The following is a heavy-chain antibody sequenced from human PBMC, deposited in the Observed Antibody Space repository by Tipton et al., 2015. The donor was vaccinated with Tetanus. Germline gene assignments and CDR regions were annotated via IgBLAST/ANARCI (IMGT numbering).Heavy chain of an antibody. CDR1: GFRFSGYY. D-gene: IGHD2-21*01. CDR3: AGVTAQRTELFFEH. J-gene: IGHJ1*01. V-gene: IGHV3-11*01. CDR2: DSPSGANT. Sequence: SLRLSCVGSGFRFSGYYMTWIRQSPGKGLEWVSYDSPSGANTQNGESVKGRFTVSRDNAKKSLFLPMSSLRADDTAVYYCAGVTAQRTELFFEHWGQGTQVTVSS.